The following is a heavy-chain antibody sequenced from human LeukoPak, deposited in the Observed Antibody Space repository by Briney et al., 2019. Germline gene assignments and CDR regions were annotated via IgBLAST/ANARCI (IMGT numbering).Heavy chain of an antibody. Sequence: GGSLRLSCAASGFTVSSNSMSWVRQAPGKGLEWVSVLYSGGSTYYADSVKGRFTIFRDNFKNTLYLQLNSLGAEDTAVYYCAELGITMIGGVWGKGTTVTISS. V-gene: IGHV3-53*01. CDR1: GFTVSSNS. CDR3: AELGITMIGGV. D-gene: IGHD3-10*02. CDR2: LYSGGST. J-gene: IGHJ6*04.